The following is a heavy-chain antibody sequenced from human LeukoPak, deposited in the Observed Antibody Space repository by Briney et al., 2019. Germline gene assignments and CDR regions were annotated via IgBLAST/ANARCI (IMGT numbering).Heavy chain of an antibody. V-gene: IGHV4-34*01. CDR3: ARRCSSTSCYRSWLGERRYYFDY. J-gene: IGHJ4*02. CDR1: GGSFSGYY. CDR2: INHSGST. Sequence: SETQSLTCAVYGGSFSGYYWSWIRQPPGKGLEWIGEINHSGSTNYNPSLKSRVTISVDTSKNQFSLKLSSVTAADTAVYYCARRCSSTSCYRSWLGERRYYFDYWGQGTLVTVSS. D-gene: IGHD2-2*01.